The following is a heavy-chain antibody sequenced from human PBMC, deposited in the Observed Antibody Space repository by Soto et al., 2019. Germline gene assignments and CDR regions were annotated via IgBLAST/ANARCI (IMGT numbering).Heavy chain of an antibody. CDR3: TASPVLRYVEPPDY. J-gene: IGHJ4*02. D-gene: IGHD3-9*01. V-gene: IGHV1-58*01. CDR1: GFTFKTSA. Sequence: QVQLVQSGPEVKKSGTSVKVSCKASGFTFKTSAVQWVRQTRGRRLEWIGWIVVGSGNTNYAQKFQERVTITRDMFTSTVYMDLSSVTSEDTAVYYCTASPVLRYVEPPDYWGQGTLVTVSP. CDR2: IVVGSGNT.